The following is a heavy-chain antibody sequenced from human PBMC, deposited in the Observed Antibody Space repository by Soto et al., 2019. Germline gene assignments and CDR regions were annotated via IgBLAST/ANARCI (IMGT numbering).Heavy chain of an antibody. CDR1: GYTFTSYG. CDR3: ARDLGVGESILEFDY. CDR2: ISAYNGNT. Sequence: ASVKVSCKASGYTFTSYGISWVRQAPGQGLEWMGWISAYNGNTNYAQKLQGRVTMTTDTSTSTAYMELRSLRSDDTAVYYCARDLGVGESILEFDYWGQGTLVTVSS. J-gene: IGHJ4*02. V-gene: IGHV1-18*01. D-gene: IGHD3-10*01.